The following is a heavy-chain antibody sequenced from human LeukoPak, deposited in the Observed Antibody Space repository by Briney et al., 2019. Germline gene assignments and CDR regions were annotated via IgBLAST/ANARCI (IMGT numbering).Heavy chain of an antibody. CDR1: GFTFSSYG. Sequence: PGGSLRLSCAASGFTFSSYGMHWVRQAPGKGLEWVAVISYDGSNKYYADSVKGRFTISRDNSKNTLYLQMNSLRAEDTAVYYCAKAGLYDFWSGYYNGFFDYRGQGTLVTVSS. J-gene: IGHJ4*02. CDR3: AKAGLYDFWSGYYNGFFDY. CDR2: ISYDGSNK. V-gene: IGHV3-30*18. D-gene: IGHD3-3*01.